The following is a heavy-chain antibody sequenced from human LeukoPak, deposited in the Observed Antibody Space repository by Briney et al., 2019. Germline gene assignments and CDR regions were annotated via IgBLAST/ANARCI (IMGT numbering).Heavy chain of an antibody. CDR3: ARDSNRVDRSFDY. D-gene: IGHD2-2*01. CDR1: GFTFDDYA. Sequence: PGGSLRLSCAASGFTFDDYAMHWVRQAPGKGLEWVSGISWNSGSIGYADSVKGRFTISRDNAKNSLYLQMNSLGAEDTAVYYCARDSNRVDRSFDYWGQGTLVTVSS. J-gene: IGHJ4*02. V-gene: IGHV3-9*01. CDR2: ISWNSGSI.